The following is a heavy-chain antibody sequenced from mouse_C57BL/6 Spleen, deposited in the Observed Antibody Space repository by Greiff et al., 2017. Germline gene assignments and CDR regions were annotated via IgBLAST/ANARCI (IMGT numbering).Heavy chain of an antibody. V-gene: IGHV1-52*01. J-gene: IGHJ4*01. D-gene: IGHD1-1*01. CDR1: GYTFTSYW. CDR2: IDPSDSET. Sequence: VQLQQPGAELVRPGSSVKLSCKASGYTFTSYWMHWVKQRPIQGLEWIGNIDPSDSETHYNQKFKDKATLTVDKSSSTAYMQLSSLTSEDSAVYYCARLGYGSSLYAMDYWGQGTSVTVSS. CDR3: ARLGYGSSLYAMDY.